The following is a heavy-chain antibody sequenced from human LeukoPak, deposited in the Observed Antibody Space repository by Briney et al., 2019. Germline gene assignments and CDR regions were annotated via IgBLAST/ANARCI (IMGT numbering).Heavy chain of an antibody. CDR1: GGSISNSRYY. J-gene: IGHJ5*02. V-gene: IGHV4-39*07. CDR2: IYYSGST. Sequence: SETLSLTCTVSGGSISNSRYYWGWIRQPPGKGLEWIGSIYYSGSTHYNPSLKSRVTISLNMSKNQFSLKLRSVTATDTAVYYCARDLGGSYSSETWFDPWGQGTLVTVSS. D-gene: IGHD1-26*01. CDR3: ARDLGGSYSSETWFDP.